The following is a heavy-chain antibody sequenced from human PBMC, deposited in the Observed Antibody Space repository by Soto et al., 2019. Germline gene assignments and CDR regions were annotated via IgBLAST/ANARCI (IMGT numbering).Heavy chain of an antibody. CDR1: GYTFTSYG. Sequence: ASVKVSCKASGYTFTSYGITWVRQAPGQGLEWMGWISAYNGNTNYAQKLQDRVTMTTDTSTSTAYMELRSLRSDDTAVYYCARNDYGDYDDAPDIWGQGTMVTVSS. V-gene: IGHV1-18*01. J-gene: IGHJ3*02. D-gene: IGHD4-17*01. CDR3: ARNDYGDYDDAPDI. CDR2: ISAYNGNT.